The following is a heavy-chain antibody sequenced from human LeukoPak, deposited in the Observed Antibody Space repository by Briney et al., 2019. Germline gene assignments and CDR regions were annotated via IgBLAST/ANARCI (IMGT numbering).Heavy chain of an antibody. V-gene: IGHV1-2*02. Sequence: ASVKVSCKASGYTFTGYYMHWVRQAPGQGLEWIGWINPNSGGTNYAQKFQGRVTMTRDTSISTAYMELSRLRSDDTAVYYCARRLGIRPITLLGYWGQGTLVTVSS. CDR3: ARRLGIRPITLLGY. CDR2: INPNSGGT. J-gene: IGHJ4*02. CDR1: GYTFTGYY. D-gene: IGHD3-10*01.